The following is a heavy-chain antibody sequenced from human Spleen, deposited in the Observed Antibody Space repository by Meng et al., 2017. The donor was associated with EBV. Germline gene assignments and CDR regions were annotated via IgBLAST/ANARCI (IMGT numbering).Heavy chain of an antibody. J-gene: IGHJ4*02. V-gene: IGHV4-34*01. CDR3: ARRKLAAAVRFDS. D-gene: IGHD6-13*01. Sequence: QVQLQQVGAGSLNPSETLSLPCAVYGEAISGYYGSWIRQPPGKGLEWIGEVNHSGITNYNASLESRVTVSVDTTRNQFSLRLKSVTAADTAVYFCARRKLAAAVRFDSWGQGILVTVSS. CDR2: VNHSGIT. CDR1: GEAISGYY.